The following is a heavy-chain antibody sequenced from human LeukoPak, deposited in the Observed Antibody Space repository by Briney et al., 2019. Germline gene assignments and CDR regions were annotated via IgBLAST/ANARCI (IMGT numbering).Heavy chain of an antibody. Sequence: GGSLRLSCAASGFTFSSYAMSWVRQAPGKGLEWVAIIWYDGSKKYYADSVKGRFTISRDNSKNTLYLQMNSLRAEDTAVYYCARTYCSGGSCYSDYWGQGTLVTVSS. CDR2: IWYDGSKK. D-gene: IGHD2-15*01. V-gene: IGHV3-33*08. J-gene: IGHJ4*02. CDR3: ARTYCSGGSCYSDY. CDR1: GFTFSSYA.